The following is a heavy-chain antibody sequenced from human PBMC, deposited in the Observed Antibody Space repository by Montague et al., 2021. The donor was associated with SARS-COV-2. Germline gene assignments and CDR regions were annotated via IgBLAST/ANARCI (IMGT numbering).Heavy chain of an antibody. CDR1: GDSVNRYY. J-gene: IGHJ4*02. CDR3: AKASRGYGGGFDF. D-gene: IGHD4/OR15-4a*01. V-gene: IGHV4-59*02. Sequence: SETLSLTCSVSGDSVNRYYWSWVRQPPGKGLEWLGYIFYSGSTYNPSFNSRVTISLDTSKNHYFLILISVTAADTAVYYCAKASRGYGGGFDFWGQGTLVIVSS. CDR2: IFYSGST.